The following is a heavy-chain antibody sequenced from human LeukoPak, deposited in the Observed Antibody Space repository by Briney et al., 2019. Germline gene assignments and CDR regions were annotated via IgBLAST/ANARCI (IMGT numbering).Heavy chain of an antibody. J-gene: IGHJ4*02. V-gene: IGHV3-30-3*01. CDR3: AGEGSGSTWSSFDF. CDR1: GFTFSSYA. CDR2: ISIAGNTE. Sequence: GGSLRLSCAASGFTFSSYAMHWVRQAPGKGLEWVAVISIAGNTEHYADSVKGRFTISRDNSKNTMYLQMNSLRPEDTAVYSCAGEGSGSTWSSFDFWGQGSLVTVSS. D-gene: IGHD6-13*01.